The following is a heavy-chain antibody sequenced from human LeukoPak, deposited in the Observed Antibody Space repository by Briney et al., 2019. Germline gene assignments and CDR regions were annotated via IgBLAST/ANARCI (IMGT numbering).Heavy chain of an antibody. Sequence: PGGSLRLSCAASGFTFSSYSMNWVRQAPGKGLEWVSSISSSSSYIYYADSVKGRFAISRDNAKNSLYLQMNSLRAEDTAVYYCARELSRFTRDGYTPNGVFDYWGQGTLVTVSS. D-gene: IGHD2-8*01. CDR1: GFTFSSYS. CDR2: ISSSSSYI. V-gene: IGHV3-21*01. CDR3: ARELSRFTRDGYTPNGVFDY. J-gene: IGHJ4*02.